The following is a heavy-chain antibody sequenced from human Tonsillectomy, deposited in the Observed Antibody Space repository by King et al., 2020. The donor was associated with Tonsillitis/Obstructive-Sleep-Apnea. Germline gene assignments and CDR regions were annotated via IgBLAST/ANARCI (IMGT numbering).Heavy chain of an antibody. CDR2: ISWNSGSI. V-gene: IGHV3-9*01. J-gene: IGHJ3*02. D-gene: IGHD6-13*01. CDR3: AKDLIIEESGTPGDGFDI. Sequence: VQLVESGGGLVQPGRSLRLSCAASGFTFDDYAMYWVRQAPGKGLEWVSGISWNSGSIVYADSVKGRFTISRDNAKNSLYLQMNSLRAEDTAFYYCAKDLIIEESGTPGDGFDIWGQGTMVTVSS. CDR1: GFTFDDYA.